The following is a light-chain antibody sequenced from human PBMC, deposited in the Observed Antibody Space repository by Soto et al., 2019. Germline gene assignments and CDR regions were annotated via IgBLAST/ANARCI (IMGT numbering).Light chain of an antibody. CDR3: QQYGSSPRT. CDR1: QSVSSNF. Sequence: EMVLTPSLEALSLSPGERATLFSRASQSVSSNFLSWYQQKPGQAPRLLIYGASNRATGIPDKCNGSGSGTDFTLTISRLEPEDFAMYYCQQYGSSPRTFGQG. J-gene: IGKJ1*01. V-gene: IGKV3-20*01. CDR2: GAS.